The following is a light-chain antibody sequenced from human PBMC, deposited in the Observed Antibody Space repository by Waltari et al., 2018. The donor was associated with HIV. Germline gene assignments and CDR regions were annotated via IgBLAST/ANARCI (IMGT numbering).Light chain of an antibody. Sequence: SYGLTQPPSVSVSPGQTATITCSGDALPKQYAYWYQQKPDQAPVMVIYKDSERPSGIPERFSGSSSATTVTLTISGVQAEDEADYYCQSSDISGNYWVFGGGTKLTVL. CDR1: ALPKQY. J-gene: IGLJ3*02. V-gene: IGLV3-25*03. CDR3: QSSDISGNYWV. CDR2: KDS.